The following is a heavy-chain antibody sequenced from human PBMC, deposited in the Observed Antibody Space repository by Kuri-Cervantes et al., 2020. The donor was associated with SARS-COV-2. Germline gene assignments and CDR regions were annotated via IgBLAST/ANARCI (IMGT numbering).Heavy chain of an antibody. V-gene: IGHV4-39*01. CDR1: GGSISSSSYY. CDR2: IYYSGST. Sequence: ESLKISCTVSGGSISSSSYYWGWIRQPPGKGLEWIGSIYYSGSTYYNPSLKSRVTISVDTSKNQFSLKLSSVTAADTAVYCCARLPSYYYYGMDVWGQGTTVTVSS. CDR3: ARLPSYYYYGMDV. J-gene: IGHJ6*02.